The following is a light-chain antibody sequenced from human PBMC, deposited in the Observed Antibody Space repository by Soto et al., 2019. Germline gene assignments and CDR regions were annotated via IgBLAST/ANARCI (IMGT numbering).Light chain of an antibody. Sequence: DIQMTQSPSSLSASVGDRVTITCRASQSIANFLNWYQQKPGKAPKLLIYAASSLQSGVPSKFSGSGFGTDFTLTISSLQPEDFATYYCQQTSSPPWTFGQGTKVEIK. CDR1: QSIANF. CDR2: AAS. J-gene: IGKJ1*01. V-gene: IGKV1-39*01. CDR3: QQTSSPPWT.